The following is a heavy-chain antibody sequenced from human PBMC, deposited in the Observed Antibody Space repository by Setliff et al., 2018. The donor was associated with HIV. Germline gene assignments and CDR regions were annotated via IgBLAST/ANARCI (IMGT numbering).Heavy chain of an antibody. V-gene: IGHV4-39*01. Sequence: SETLSLTCTVSAGSIRSSTYYWAWIRQPPGKGLEWIGTIYYSGSTYYNPSLKSRATISVDMSKNQFSLRLSSVTAADTAVYYCARGGAFCGRDSCYYLDYWGQGILVTVSS. D-gene: IGHD2-21*02. CDR2: IYYSGST. CDR1: AGSIRSSTYY. CDR3: ARGGAFCGRDSCYYLDY. J-gene: IGHJ4*02.